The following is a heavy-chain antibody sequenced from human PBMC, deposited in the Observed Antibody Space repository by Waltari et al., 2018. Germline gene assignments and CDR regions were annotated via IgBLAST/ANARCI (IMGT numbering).Heavy chain of an antibody. V-gene: IGHV4-34*01. D-gene: IGHD4-4*01. Sequence: QVQLQQWGAGLLKPSETLSLTCAVYGGSLSGYYWCWIRQPPGKGLEWIGEINPSESTNYTPTLKVRGTISVDTSENQFALNRSSVTAADTAVYYCARVHRPGITLTTVDPWGQGTLVTVSS. J-gene: IGHJ5*02. CDR2: INPSEST. CDR1: GGSLSGYY. CDR3: ARVHRPGITLTTVDP.